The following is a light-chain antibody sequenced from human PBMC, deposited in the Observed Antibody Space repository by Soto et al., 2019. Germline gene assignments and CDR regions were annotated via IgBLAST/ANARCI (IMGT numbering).Light chain of an antibody. J-gene: IGKJ5*01. Sequence: EIVLTQSPATLSSSPGETATLSCRASQYVGSRLAWYQHKPGQAPRLLIYYMSKRATGIPARFSGSGSGTEFTLTISSLQSEDFAVYYCQQYNNWPPITFGQGTRLEIK. CDR1: QYVGSR. CDR2: YMS. V-gene: IGKV3D-15*01. CDR3: QQYNNWPPIT.